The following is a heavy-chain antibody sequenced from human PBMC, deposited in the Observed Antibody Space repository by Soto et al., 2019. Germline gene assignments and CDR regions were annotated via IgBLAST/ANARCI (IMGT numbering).Heavy chain of an antibody. J-gene: IGHJ4*02. CDR1: GFTFSNYA. CDR3: ARSYGSGTLSYCFDY. V-gene: IGHV3-48*02. CDR2: ISSSSSTI. D-gene: IGHD3-10*01. Sequence: EVQLVESGGGLVQPGGSLRLSCAASGFTFSNYAMSWVRQAPGKGLEWVSYISSSSSTIYYADSVKGRFTISRDNAKNSLYLQMNSLRDEDTAVYYCARSYGSGTLSYCFDYWGQGTLVTVSS.